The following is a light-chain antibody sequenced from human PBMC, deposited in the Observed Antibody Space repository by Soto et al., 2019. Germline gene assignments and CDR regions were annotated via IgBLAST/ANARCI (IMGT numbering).Light chain of an antibody. CDR2: KAS. J-gene: IGKJ1*01. CDR3: GQYNRDWT. Sequence: DIEMTQSPYTLSASVGDRVTITCRASQSISNWLAWYQQKPGQAPKLLIYKASSIETGVPSRFSGSGSGTEFTLTIIRLQADDFATYYWGQYNRDWTFGQGTKVEIK. CDR1: QSISNW. V-gene: IGKV1-5*03.